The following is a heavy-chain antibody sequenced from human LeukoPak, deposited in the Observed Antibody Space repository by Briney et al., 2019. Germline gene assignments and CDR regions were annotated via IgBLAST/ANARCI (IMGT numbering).Heavy chain of an antibody. CDR2: IYHSGST. Sequence: PSETLSLTCTVSGGSISSYYWSWIRQPPGKGLEWIGFIYHSGSTNYNPSLKSRVTISVDTSKNEFSLKLSSVTTADTAVYYCARITDPDYRRGWSGADYWGRGTQVTVSA. V-gene: IGHV4-59*01. D-gene: IGHD6-19*01. J-gene: IGHJ4*02. CDR3: ARITDPDYRRGWSGADY. CDR1: GGSISSYY.